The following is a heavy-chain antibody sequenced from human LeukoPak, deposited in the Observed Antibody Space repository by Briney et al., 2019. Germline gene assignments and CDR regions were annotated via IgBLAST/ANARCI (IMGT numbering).Heavy chain of an antibody. D-gene: IGHD3-16*01. Sequence: SDTLSLTCTVSGCSISSCSFYWVWLPPPPGKGRVWFGSVYYSGTNYYHPSHKSRLTISVDTSKTQFSLKLSSAAAADTSVYYCARLWAGELVFDYWGQGTLVTVSS. V-gene: IGHV4-39*01. CDR3: ARLWAGELVFDY. J-gene: IGHJ4*02. CDR2: VYYSGTN. CDR1: GCSISSCSFY.